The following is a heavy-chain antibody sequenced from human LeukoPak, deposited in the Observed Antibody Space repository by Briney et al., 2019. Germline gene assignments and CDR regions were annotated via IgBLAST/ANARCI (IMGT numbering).Heavy chain of an antibody. CDR1: GGSISSGGYY. J-gene: IGHJ4*02. CDR2: IYYSGST. V-gene: IGHV4-31*03. CDR3: ARSRYDSSGYDFDY. Sequence: PSETLSLTCTVSGGSISSGGYYWSWIRQHPGKGLEWIGYIYYSGSTYYNPSLKSRDTISVDTSKNQFSLKLSSVTAADTAVYYCARSRYDSSGYDFDYWGQGTLVTVSS. D-gene: IGHD3-22*01.